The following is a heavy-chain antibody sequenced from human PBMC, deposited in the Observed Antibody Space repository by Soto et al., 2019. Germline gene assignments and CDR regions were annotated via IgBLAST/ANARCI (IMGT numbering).Heavy chain of an antibody. Sequence: SVKVSCKASGGTFSSYAISWVPQAPGQGLEWMGGIIPIFGTANYAQKFQGRVTITADESTSTAYMELSSLRSEDTAVYYCARVAGLGYYDSSSYPDWYLDLWGRGXRVTVSS. D-gene: IGHD3-22*01. J-gene: IGHJ2*01. CDR2: IIPIFGTA. CDR3: ARVAGLGYYDSSSYPDWYLDL. V-gene: IGHV1-69*13. CDR1: GGTFSSYA.